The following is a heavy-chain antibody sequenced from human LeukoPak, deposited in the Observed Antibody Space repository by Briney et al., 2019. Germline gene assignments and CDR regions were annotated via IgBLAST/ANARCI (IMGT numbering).Heavy chain of an antibody. CDR3: ARGRTGYQLLPTKKNYSYYYVDV. CDR1: GGSFSGYY. CDR2: INHSGST. Sequence: KSSETLSLTCAVYGGSFSGYYWSWIRQPPGKGLEWIGEINHSGSTNYNPSLKSRVTISLDTSKNQFSLKLSSVTAADTAMYFCARGRTGYQLLPTKKNYSYYYVDVWGKGTSVTVSS. V-gene: IGHV4-34*01. D-gene: IGHD2-2*01. J-gene: IGHJ6*03.